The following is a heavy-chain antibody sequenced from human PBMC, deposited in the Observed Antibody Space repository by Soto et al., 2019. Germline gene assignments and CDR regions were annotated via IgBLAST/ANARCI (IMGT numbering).Heavy chain of an antibody. CDR1: GFTFSSYG. CDR2: ISYDGSNK. D-gene: IGHD3-3*01. V-gene: IGHV3-30*18. CDR3: AKDLYDFWSGHTGLPYYYYGMDV. Sequence: QVQLVESGGGMVQPGRSLRLSCAASGFTFSSYGMHWVRQAPGKGLEWVAVISYDGSNKYYADSVKGRFTISRDNSKNTLYLQMNSLRAEDTAVYYCAKDLYDFWSGHTGLPYYYYGMDVWGQGTTVTVSS. J-gene: IGHJ6*02.